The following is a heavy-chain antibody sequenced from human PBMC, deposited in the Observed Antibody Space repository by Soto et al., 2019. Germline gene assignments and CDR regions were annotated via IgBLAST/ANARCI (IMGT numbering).Heavy chain of an antibody. CDR1: GGTFSSYA. J-gene: IGHJ4*02. V-gene: IGHV1-69*13. Sequence: ASVKVSCKASGGTFSSYAISWVRQAPGQGLEWMGGIIPIFGTANYAQKFQGRVTITADESTSTAYMELSSLRSEDTAVYYCARARLDYYYDSSGSPLCYWGQGTLVTVSS. D-gene: IGHD3-22*01. CDR2: IIPIFGTA. CDR3: ARARLDYYYDSSGSPLCY.